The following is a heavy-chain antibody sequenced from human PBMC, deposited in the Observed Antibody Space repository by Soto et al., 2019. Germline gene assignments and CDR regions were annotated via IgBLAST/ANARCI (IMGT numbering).Heavy chain of an antibody. CDR1: GYTFTSYD. CDR3: ARTRRDGFGRWFDP. CDR2: MNPNSGNT. D-gene: IGHD3-16*01. J-gene: IGHJ5*02. V-gene: IGHV1-8*01. Sequence: QVQLVQSGAEVKKPGASVKVSCKASGYTFTSYDINWVRQATGQGLEWMGWMNPNSGNTGYAQKFQGRVTMTRNTSISTDYMELSSLRSEDTAVYYCARTRRDGFGRWFDPWGQGNLVTVSS.